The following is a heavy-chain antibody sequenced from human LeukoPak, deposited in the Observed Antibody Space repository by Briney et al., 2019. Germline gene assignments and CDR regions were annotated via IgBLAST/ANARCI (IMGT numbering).Heavy chain of an antibody. CDR3: ARDRGYGGNAGFDY. CDR2: ISSSGSTI. V-gene: IGHV3-48*03. J-gene: IGHJ4*02. CDR1: GFTFSSYE. D-gene: IGHD4-23*01. Sequence: GGSLRLSCAASGFTFSSYEMDWVRQAPGKGLEWASYISSSGSTIYYADSVKGRFTISRDNAKNSLYLQMNSLRAEDTAVYYCARDRGYGGNAGFDYWGQGTLVTVSS.